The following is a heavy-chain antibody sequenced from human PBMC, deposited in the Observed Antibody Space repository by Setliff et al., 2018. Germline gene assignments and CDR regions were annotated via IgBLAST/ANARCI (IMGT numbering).Heavy chain of an antibody. Sequence: SGPTLVNPTQPLTLTCTFSGFSFSTSGVNVGWIRQPPGKALEWLALIYWDDDKHYNPSLKSRLTITKDTSKNQVVLTMTNMGPVDTATYYFVHNFRSSTWYREASAFDVWGLGTMVTVSS. V-gene: IGHV2-5*02. CDR1: GFSFSTSGVN. CDR3: VHNFRSSTWYREASAFDV. D-gene: IGHD6-13*01. CDR2: IYWDDDK. J-gene: IGHJ3*01.